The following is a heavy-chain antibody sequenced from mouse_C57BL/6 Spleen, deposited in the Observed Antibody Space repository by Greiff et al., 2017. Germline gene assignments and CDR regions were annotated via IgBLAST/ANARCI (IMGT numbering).Heavy chain of an antibody. CDR2: INPSNGGT. Sequence: QVQLQQPGTELVKPGASVKLSCKASGYTFTSYWMHWVKQWPGQGLEWIGNINPSNGGTNYNEKFKSKATLTVDKSSRAAYMQLSSLTSEDSAVYYCASPHYYGSSYWYFDVWGTGTTVTVSS. V-gene: IGHV1-53*01. CDR3: ASPHYYGSSYWYFDV. D-gene: IGHD1-1*01. J-gene: IGHJ1*03. CDR1: GYTFTSYW.